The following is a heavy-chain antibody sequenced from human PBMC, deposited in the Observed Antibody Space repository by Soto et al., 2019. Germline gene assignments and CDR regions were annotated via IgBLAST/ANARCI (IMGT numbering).Heavy chain of an antibody. CDR3: AKDQDRYYYYGMDV. CDR1: GFTFSSYT. CDR2: ISYDGSNK. V-gene: IGHV3-30*04. Sequence: GGSLRLSCAASGFTFSSYTMHWVRQAPGKGLEWVAVISYDGSNKYYADSVKGRFTISRDNSKNTLYLQMNSLRAEDTAVYYCAKDQDRYYYYGMDVWGQGTTVTVSS. J-gene: IGHJ6*02.